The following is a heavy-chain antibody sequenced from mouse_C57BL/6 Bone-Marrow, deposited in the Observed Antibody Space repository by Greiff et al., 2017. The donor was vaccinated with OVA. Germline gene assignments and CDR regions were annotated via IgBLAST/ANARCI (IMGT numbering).Heavy chain of an antibody. D-gene: IGHD4-1*02. J-gene: IGHJ1*03. CDR3: ASQLGLWYFDV. CDR1: GFTFTDYY. CDR2: IRNKANGYTT. Sequence: EVQVVESGGGLVQPGGSLSLSCAASGFTFTDYYMSWVRQPPGKALEWLGFIRNKANGYTTEYSASVKGRFTISRDNSQSILYLQMNALRAEDSATYYCASQLGLWYFDVWGTGTTVTVSS. V-gene: IGHV7-3*01.